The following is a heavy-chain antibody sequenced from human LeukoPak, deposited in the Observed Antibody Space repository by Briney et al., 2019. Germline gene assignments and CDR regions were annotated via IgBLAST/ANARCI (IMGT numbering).Heavy chain of an antibody. J-gene: IGHJ4*02. Sequence: GGSLRLSCAASGFTVSSNYMSWVRQAPGKGLEWVSVIYSGGSTYYADSVKGRFTISRDNSKNTLYLQMNSLRAEDTAVYYCARDLYRIVVVPHYFDYWGQRTLVTVSS. CDR2: IYSGGST. V-gene: IGHV3-66*01. CDR3: ARDLYRIVVVPHYFDY. CDR1: GFTVSSNY. D-gene: IGHD3-22*01.